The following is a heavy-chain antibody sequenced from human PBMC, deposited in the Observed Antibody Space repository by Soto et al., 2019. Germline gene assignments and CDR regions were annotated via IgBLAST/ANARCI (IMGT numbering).Heavy chain of an antibody. D-gene: IGHD2-2*01. CDR3: ARDGIQGGHCSSTSCYFHY. V-gene: IGHV1-18*01. Sequence: ASVKVSCKASGYTFTSYGISWVRQAPGQGLEWMGWISAYNGNTNYAQKLQGRVTMTTDTSTSTAYMELRSLRSDDTAVYYCARDGIQGGHCSSTSCYFHYWGQGTLVTVSS. CDR2: ISAYNGNT. CDR1: GYTFTSYG. J-gene: IGHJ4*02.